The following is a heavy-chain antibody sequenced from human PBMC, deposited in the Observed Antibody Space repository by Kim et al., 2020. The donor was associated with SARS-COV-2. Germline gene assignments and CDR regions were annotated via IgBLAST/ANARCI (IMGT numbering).Heavy chain of an antibody. CDR1: GFTFSSYA. Sequence: GGSLRLSCAASGFTFSSYAMSWVRQAPGKGLEWVSAISGSGGSTYYADSVKGRFTISRDNSKNTLYLQMNSLRAEDTAVYYCAKKGWMYSSGWIDYWGQGTLVTVSS. J-gene: IGHJ4*02. CDR3: AKKGWMYSSGWIDY. V-gene: IGHV3-23*01. D-gene: IGHD6-19*01. CDR2: ISGSGGST.